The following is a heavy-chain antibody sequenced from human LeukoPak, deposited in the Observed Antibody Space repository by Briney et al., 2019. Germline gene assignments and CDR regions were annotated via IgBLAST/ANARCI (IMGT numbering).Heavy chain of an antibody. D-gene: IGHD3-3*01. CDR3: ARVLDFDAFDI. CDR2: ISSSGSTI. V-gene: IGHV3-11*01. Sequence: GGSLRLSCAASGFTFSDYYMSWIRQAPGKGLEWVSYISSSGSTIYCADSVKGRFTISRDNAKNSLYLQMNSLRAEDTAVYYCARVLDFDAFDIWGQGTMVTVSS. J-gene: IGHJ3*02. CDR1: GFTFSDYY.